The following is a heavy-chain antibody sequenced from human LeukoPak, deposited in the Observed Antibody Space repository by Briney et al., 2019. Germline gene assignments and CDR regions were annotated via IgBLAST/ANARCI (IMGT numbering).Heavy chain of an antibody. V-gene: IGHV3-30*18. D-gene: IGHD3-3*01. CDR1: GFTFSSYG. CDR2: ISYDGSNK. Sequence: PGGSLRLSCAASGFTFSSYGMHWVRQAPGKGLEWVAVISYDGSNKYYADSVKGRFTISRDNSKNTLYPQMNSLRAEDTAVYYCAKDLSGYPFYGMDVWGQGTTVTVSS. J-gene: IGHJ6*02. CDR3: AKDLSGYPFYGMDV.